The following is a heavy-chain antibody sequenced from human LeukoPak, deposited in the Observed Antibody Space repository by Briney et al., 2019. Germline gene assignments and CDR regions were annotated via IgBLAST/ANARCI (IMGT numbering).Heavy chain of an antibody. J-gene: IGHJ6*02. CDR1: GGTFISYA. V-gene: IGHV1-69*13. CDR3: ATPYRSIAAAGARYYYGMDV. CDR2: IIPIFGTA. D-gene: IGHD6-13*01. Sequence: GASVKVSCKASGGTFISYAISWVRQAPGQGLEWMGGIIPIFGTANYAQKFQGRVTITADESTSTAYMELSSLGSEDTAVYYCATPYRSIAAAGARYYYGMDVWGQGTTVTVSS.